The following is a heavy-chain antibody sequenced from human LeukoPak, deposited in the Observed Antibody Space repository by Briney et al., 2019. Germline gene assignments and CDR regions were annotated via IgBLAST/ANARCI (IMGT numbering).Heavy chain of an antibody. CDR3: ARDSMVRGNFDY. V-gene: IGHV3-48*03. CDR1: GFTFSSYE. D-gene: IGHD3-10*01. CDR2: ISSSGSTI. J-gene: IGHJ4*02. Sequence: GGSLRLSCAASGFTFSSYEMNWVRQAPGKGLEWVSYISSSGSTIYYADSVKGRFTISRDNAKNSLYLQMNSLRAEDTAVYYCARDSMVRGNFDYWGQGTLVTVSS.